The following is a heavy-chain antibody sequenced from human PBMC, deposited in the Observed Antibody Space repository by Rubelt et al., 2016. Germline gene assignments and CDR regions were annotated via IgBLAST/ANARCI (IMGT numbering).Heavy chain of an antibody. CDR1: GFTFGRYW. CDR2: ISSSSSYI. Sequence: VQHGGSLRLSCAASGFTFGRYWMNWVRQAPGKGLEWVSSISSSSSYIYYADSVKGRFTISRDNAKNSLYLQMNSLRAEDTAVYYCASRFFSGSYFGYWGQGTLVTVSS. CDR3: ASRFFSGSYFGY. J-gene: IGHJ4*02. V-gene: IGHV3-21*01. D-gene: IGHD1-26*01.